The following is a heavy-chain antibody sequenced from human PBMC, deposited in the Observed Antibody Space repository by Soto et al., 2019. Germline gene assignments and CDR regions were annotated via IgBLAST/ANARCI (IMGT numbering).Heavy chain of an antibody. CDR3: GKKYYFDN. V-gene: IGHV3-23*01. CDR1: GFTFSSYV. J-gene: IGHJ4*02. Sequence: EVQLLESGGGLVQPGGSLRLSCAASGFTFSSYVMSWVRQAPGRGLEWVSSIGVGGASYYADSVEGRFAISRDNSENTVILQMNSLRAEDTAVYYCGKKYYFDNWGQGTLVTVSS. CDR2: IGVGGAS.